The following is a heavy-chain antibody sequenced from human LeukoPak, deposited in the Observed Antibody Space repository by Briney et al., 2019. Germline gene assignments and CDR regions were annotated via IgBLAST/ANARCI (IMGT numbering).Heavy chain of an antibody. CDR3: VRDGDGDVEFDY. CDR2: VNSDGSDT. CDR1: GINLKNQR. J-gene: IGHJ4*02. V-gene: IGHV3-74*01. Sequence: GFLRLSCAGAGINLKNQRMHLVRPASGKGLVLVSHVNSDGSDTTYADSVKGRFSISRDNAKNTLYLQMDSLRAEDTAIYYCVRDGDGDVEFDYWGQGALVTVSS. D-gene: IGHD7-27*01.